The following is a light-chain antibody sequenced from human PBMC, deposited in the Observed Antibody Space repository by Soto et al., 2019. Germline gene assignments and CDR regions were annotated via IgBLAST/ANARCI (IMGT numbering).Light chain of an antibody. CDR1: SSNIGAGYD. J-gene: IGLJ2*01. Sequence: QSVLTQPPSVSGAPGQRVTISCTGSSSNIGAGYDVHWYQHLPETAPKLLIYGNNNRPSGVPDRFSGSKSGTSASLAITGLQAEDEADYYCQSYDSSLSGYVVFGGGTKLTVL. CDR3: QSYDSSLSGYVV. V-gene: IGLV1-40*01. CDR2: GNN.